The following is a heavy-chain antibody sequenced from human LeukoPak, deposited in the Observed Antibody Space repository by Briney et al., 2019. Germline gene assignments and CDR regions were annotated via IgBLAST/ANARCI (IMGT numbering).Heavy chain of an antibody. CDR3: ARDCSNGVCYPRDY. J-gene: IGHJ4*02. CDR2: ITTYNGDK. V-gene: IGHV1-18*01. CDR1: GYTLSGYG. D-gene: IGHD2-8*01. Sequence: GASVKVSCKASGYTLSGYGITWARQAPGQGLEWVGWITTYNGDKKYSEKFQGRVTMTTDTSTSTYYMELRSLRSDDTAIYYCARDCSNGVCYPRDYWGQGTLVTVST.